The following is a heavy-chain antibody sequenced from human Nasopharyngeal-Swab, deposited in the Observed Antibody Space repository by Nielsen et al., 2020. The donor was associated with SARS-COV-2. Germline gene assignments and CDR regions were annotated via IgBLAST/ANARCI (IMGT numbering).Heavy chain of an antibody. J-gene: IGHJ1*01. Sequence: GGSLRLSCAASGFTFSSYSMSWLRQAPGKGLEWVSTITGNGDTTHYADSVKGRFTISRDSSTNTLYLQMNSLRVEDTAVYYCARDLGGGYCTTINCLGSWGQGTLVTVSS. D-gene: IGHD2-8*01. CDR2: ITGNGDTT. V-gene: IGHV3-23*01. CDR1: GFTFSSYS. CDR3: ARDLGGGYCTTINCLGS.